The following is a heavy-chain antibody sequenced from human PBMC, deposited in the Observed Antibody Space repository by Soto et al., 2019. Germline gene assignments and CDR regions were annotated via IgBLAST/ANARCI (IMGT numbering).Heavy chain of an antibody. CDR1: GFSLSTSGVG. CDR2: IYWDDDK. Sequence: QITLKESGPTLVKPTQTLTLTCTFSGFSLSTSGVGVGWIRQPPGKALEWLALIYWDDDKRYSPSLKSRLTITTDTSKHQVVLTMTNMDPVDTATYYCAHSPGSSWYPRYFQHWGQGTLVTVSS. V-gene: IGHV2-5*02. CDR3: AHSPGSSWYPRYFQH. D-gene: IGHD6-13*01. J-gene: IGHJ1*01.